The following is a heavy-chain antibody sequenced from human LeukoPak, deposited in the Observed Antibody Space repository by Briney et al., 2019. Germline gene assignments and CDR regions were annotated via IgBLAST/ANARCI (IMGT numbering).Heavy chain of an antibody. CDR3: ARRTPGLAGYYVPFGYFDS. J-gene: IGHJ4*02. CDR2: IYFSRTT. CDR1: GGSISSSSYY. D-gene: IGHD3-9*01. Sequence: PSETLSLTCTVSGGSISSSSYYWGWVRQPPGKGLEWNGNIYFSRTTFYNPSLRSRVTKSVDTSRNQFCLKLTSVTPADTALYYCARRTPGLAGYYVPFGYFDSWGQGTLVTVSS. V-gene: IGHV4-39*01.